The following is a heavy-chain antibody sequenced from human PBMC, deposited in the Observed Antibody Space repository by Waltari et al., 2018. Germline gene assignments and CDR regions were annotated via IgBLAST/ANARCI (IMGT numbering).Heavy chain of an antibody. V-gene: IGHV3-9*03. CDR3: AKDMERDILTGYFDY. D-gene: IGHD3-9*01. CDR2: ISWNSGSI. J-gene: IGHJ4*02. CDR1: GFTFDDYA. Sequence: EVQLVESGGGLVQPGRSLRLSCAASGFTFDDYAMHWVRQAPGKGLEWVSGISWNSGSIGYADSVKGRFTISRDNAKNSLYLQMNSLRAEDMALYYCAKDMERDILTGYFDYWGQGTLVTVSS.